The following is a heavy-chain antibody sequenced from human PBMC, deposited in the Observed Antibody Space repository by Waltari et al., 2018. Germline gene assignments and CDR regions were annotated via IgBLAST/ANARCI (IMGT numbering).Heavy chain of an antibody. J-gene: IGHJ3*02. V-gene: IGHV3-23*01. CDR2: FRGSGGST. CDR1: GFTFSSSA. Sequence: EVQLLESGGGLVQPGGSLRLSCAASGFTFSSSAMCCVRQAPGKGLEWVSAFRGSGGSTYYADSVKGRFTISRDNSKNTLYLQMNSLRAEDTAVYYCEGSGSYYDAFDIWGQGTMVTVSS. D-gene: IGHD1-26*01. CDR3: EGSGSYYDAFDI.